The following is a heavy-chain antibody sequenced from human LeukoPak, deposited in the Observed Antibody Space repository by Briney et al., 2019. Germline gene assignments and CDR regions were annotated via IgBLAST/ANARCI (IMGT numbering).Heavy chain of an antibody. D-gene: IGHD3-3*01. CDR3: ARTNDDFWSGPHAFDI. Sequence: SVKVSCKASGGTFSSYAISWVRQAPGQGLEWMGGIIPIFGTANYAQKFQGRVTITADESTSTAYMGLSSLRSEDTAVYYCARTNDDFWSGPHAFDIWGQGTMVTVSS. CDR1: GGTFSSYA. CDR2: IIPIFGTA. J-gene: IGHJ3*02. V-gene: IGHV1-69*13.